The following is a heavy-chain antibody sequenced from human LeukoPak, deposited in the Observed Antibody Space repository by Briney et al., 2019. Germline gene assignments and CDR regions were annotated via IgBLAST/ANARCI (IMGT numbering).Heavy chain of an antibody. D-gene: IGHD4-23*01. CDR2: ISSSSSYI. J-gene: IGHJ4*02. Sequence: GGSLRLSCAASGFTFSSYSMNWVRQAPGKGLEWVSSISSSSSYIYYADSVKGRFTISRDNAKNSLCLQMNSLRAEDTAVYYCAREPDGGNYDCWGQGTLVTVSS. CDR3: AREPDGGNYDC. V-gene: IGHV3-21*01. CDR1: GFTFSSYS.